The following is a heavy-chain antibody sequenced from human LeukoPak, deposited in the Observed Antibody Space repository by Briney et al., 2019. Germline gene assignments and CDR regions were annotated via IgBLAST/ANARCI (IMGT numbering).Heavy chain of an antibody. V-gene: IGHV3-7*04. D-gene: IGHD5-12*01. CDR2: IKQDGSEK. CDR1: GFTSSRFW. CDR3: ARDGTYTDYDPDFDI. J-gene: IGHJ4*02. Sequence: GGSLRLSCAASGFTSSRFWMSWVRQAPGKGLEWVANIKQDGSEKYYVDSVRGRFTISRDNAKNSLYMQMNSLRAEDTAVFYCARDGTYTDYDPDFDIWGQGTLVTVSS.